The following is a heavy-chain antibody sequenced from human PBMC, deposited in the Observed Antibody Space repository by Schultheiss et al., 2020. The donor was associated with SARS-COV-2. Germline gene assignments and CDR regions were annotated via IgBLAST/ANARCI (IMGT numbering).Heavy chain of an antibody. Sequence: GSLRLSCAASGFTFSSYSMNWVRQAPGKGLEWIGYTYDSGSTNYNPSLKSRVTMSVDTSKNQFSLKLSSVTAADTAVYYCARVYDSSGYLDYWGQGTLVTVSS. V-gene: IGHV4-59*01. CDR1: GFTFSSYS. J-gene: IGHJ4*02. CDR3: ARVYDSSGYLDY. D-gene: IGHD3-22*01. CDR2: TYDSGST.